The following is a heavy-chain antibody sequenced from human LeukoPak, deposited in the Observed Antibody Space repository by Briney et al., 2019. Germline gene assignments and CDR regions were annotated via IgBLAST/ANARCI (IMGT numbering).Heavy chain of an antibody. Sequence: PGGSLRLSCEASGFNFKNYEVNWVRQAPGKGLEWVSYIDTSGSSIYYADSVKGRFTISRDNAKNSLYLQMNSLRADDTAVYYCARWYGAFDHWGQGTRVTVSS. CDR3: ARWYGAFDH. CDR2: IDTSGSSI. CDR1: GFNFKNYE. V-gene: IGHV3-48*03. J-gene: IGHJ4*02. D-gene: IGHD1-14*01.